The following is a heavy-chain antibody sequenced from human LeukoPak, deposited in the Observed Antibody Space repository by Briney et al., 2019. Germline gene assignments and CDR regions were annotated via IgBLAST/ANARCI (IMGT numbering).Heavy chain of an antibody. CDR3: ARCERAAQPPFDY. V-gene: IGHV4-38-2*01. CDR2: IYHSGST. D-gene: IGHD6-13*01. Sequence: PPETLSLTCAVSGYSISSGYYWGWIRQPPGKGLEWIGSIYHSGSTYYNPSLKSRVTISVDTSKNLFSLKLSSVTAADTAVYYCARCERAAQPPFDYWGQGTLVTVSS. CDR1: GYSISSGYY. J-gene: IGHJ4*02.